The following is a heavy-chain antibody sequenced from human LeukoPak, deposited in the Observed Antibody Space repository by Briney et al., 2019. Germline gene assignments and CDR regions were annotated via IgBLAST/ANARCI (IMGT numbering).Heavy chain of an antibody. D-gene: IGHD4-23*01. CDR1: GFTFSSYW. Sequence: SGGSLRLSCAASGFTFSSYWMHWVRQAPGKGLVWVSRIASDGSSTTYADSVKGRFSISRDNAKNTLYLQMNSLRVEDMAVYYCARGRPHGNDYWGQGTLVTVSS. J-gene: IGHJ4*02. V-gene: IGHV3-74*01. CDR2: IASDGSST. CDR3: ARGRPHGNDY.